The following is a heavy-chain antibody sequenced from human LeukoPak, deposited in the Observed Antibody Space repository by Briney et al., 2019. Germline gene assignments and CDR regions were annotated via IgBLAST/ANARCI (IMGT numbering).Heavy chain of an antibody. CDR2: INHSGST. CDR3: ARVGWVTDDAFDI. V-gene: IGHV4-34*01. D-gene: IGHD4-23*01. J-gene: IGHJ3*02. CDR1: GGSFSGYY. Sequence: SETLSLTCAVYGGSFSGYYWSWIRQPPGKGLEWIGEINHSGSTNYNPSLKSRVTISVDTSKNQFSLKLSSVTAADTAVYYYARVGWVTDDAFDIWGQGTMVTVSS.